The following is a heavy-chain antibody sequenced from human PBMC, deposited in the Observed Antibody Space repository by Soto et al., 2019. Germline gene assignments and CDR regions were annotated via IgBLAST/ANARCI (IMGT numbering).Heavy chain of an antibody. J-gene: IGHJ5*02. V-gene: IGHV1-46*01. D-gene: IGHD2-15*01. CDR2: INPSGGST. CDR3: ARERILRISFDP. Sequence: QVQLVQSGAEVKKPGASVKGSCKASGYTFTSYYMHWVRQAPGQGLEWMGIINPSGGSTSYAQKFQGRVTMTRDTSTSTVYMELSSLRSEDTAVYYCARERILRISFDPWGQGTLVTVSS. CDR1: GYTFTSYY.